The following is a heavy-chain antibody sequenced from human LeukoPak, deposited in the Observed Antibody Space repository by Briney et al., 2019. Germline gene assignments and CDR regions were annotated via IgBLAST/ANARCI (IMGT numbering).Heavy chain of an antibody. D-gene: IGHD3-16*02. CDR1: GGSISSYY. V-gene: IGHV4-59*08. J-gene: IGHJ4*02. Sequence: SETLSLTCTVSGGSISSYYWSWLRQPPGKGLEWIGYIYYSGSTNYNPSLKSRVTISVDTSKNQFSLKLSSVTAADTAVYYCASAPAYVWGSYRDYYFDYWGQGTLVTVSS. CDR2: IYYSGST. CDR3: ASAPAYVWGSYRDYYFDY.